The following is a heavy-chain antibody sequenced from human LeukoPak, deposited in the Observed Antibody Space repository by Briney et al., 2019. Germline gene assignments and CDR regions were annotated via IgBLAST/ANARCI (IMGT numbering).Heavy chain of an antibody. CDR2: ISGSGGST. J-gene: IGHJ4*02. Sequence: PGGSLRLSCAASGFTFSSYAMSWVRQAPGKGLEWVSAISGSGGSTYYADSVKGRFTISRDNSKNTLYLQMNSLRAEDTAVYYCARHMDQWLVFDYWGQGTLVTVSS. CDR3: ARHMDQWLVFDY. D-gene: IGHD6-19*01. CDR1: GFTFSSYA. V-gene: IGHV3-23*01.